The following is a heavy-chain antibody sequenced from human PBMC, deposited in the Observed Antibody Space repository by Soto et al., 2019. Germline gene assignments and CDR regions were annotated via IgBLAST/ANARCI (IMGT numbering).Heavy chain of an antibody. Sequence: QVQLVQSGAEVKKPGASVKVSCKASGYTFTSHDINWMRQTTGQGLEWMGWMNPNSGHTNSAQKFQGRVTMTRDTSINTAYMELTNLRSEDTAIYYCASDMSTTWGQGTLVTDSS. V-gene: IGHV1-8*01. CDR2: MNPNSGHT. CDR1: GYTFTSHD. J-gene: IGHJ5*02. D-gene: IGHD2-2*01. CDR3: ASDMSTT.